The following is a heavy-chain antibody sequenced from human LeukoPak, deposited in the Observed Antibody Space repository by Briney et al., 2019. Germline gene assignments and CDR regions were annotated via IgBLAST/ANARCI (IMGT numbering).Heavy chain of an antibody. Sequence: SETLSLTCTVSGGSISSSSYSWGWIRQPPGTGLEWIGVIYHSGGTYYNPSLKSRLTMSVDTSKNQFSLKLSSVTATDTAVYYCASLTAAGYFDHWGQGTLVTVSS. CDR1: GGSISSSSYS. J-gene: IGHJ4*02. CDR3: ASLTAAGYFDH. CDR2: IYHSGGT. D-gene: IGHD6-13*01. V-gene: IGHV4-39*01.